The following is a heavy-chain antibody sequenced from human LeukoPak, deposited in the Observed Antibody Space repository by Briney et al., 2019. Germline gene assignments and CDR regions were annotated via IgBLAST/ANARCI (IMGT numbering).Heavy chain of an antibody. Sequence: GGSLRLSCAASGFTFNTSAMSWVRQAPGKGLEWVSAISGRTGGTYYADSVRGRFTISRDNSKSTLYLQMNSLRAEDTAVYYCARDRNGNYGRWGFDYWGQGTLVTVSS. D-gene: IGHD4-17*01. CDR1: GFTFNTSA. J-gene: IGHJ4*02. CDR3: ARDRNGNYGRWGFDY. CDR2: ISGRTGGT. V-gene: IGHV3-23*01.